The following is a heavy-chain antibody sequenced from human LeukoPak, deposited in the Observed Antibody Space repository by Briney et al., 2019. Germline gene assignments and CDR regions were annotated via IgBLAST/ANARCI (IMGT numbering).Heavy chain of an antibody. CDR3: ARSDIVVVPAAIGPAYYYYYYMDV. Sequence: GASVKVSCKASGYTFTGYYMHWVRQAPGQGLEWMGGIIPIFGTANYAQKFQGRVTITADESTSTAYMELSSLRSEDTAVYYCARSDIVVVPAAIGPAYYYYYYMDVWGKGTTVTISS. J-gene: IGHJ6*03. CDR1: GYTFTGYY. V-gene: IGHV1-69*13. D-gene: IGHD2-2*02. CDR2: IIPIFGTA.